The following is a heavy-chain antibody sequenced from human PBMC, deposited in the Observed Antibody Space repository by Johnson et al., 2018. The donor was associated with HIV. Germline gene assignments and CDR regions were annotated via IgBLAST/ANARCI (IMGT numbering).Heavy chain of an antibody. D-gene: IGHD4-23*01. V-gene: IGHV3-15*01. CDR2: IKSKTDGGTS. Sequence: VQLVESGGGLVKPGGSLRLSCAVSGFTFRNAWVSWVRQAPGKGLEWVGRIKSKTDGGTSDYAEHVNGRFTISRNDSKTTLFLQMNSLKIEDTAVYYCTTDLGVVGGFDIWGQGTMVSVS. CDR3: TTDLGVVGGFDI. CDR1: GFTFRNAW. J-gene: IGHJ3*02.